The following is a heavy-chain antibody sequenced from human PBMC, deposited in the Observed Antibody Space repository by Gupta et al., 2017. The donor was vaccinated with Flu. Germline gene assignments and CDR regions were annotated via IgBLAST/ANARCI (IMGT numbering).Heavy chain of an antibody. Sequence: EVQLLESGGGLVQPGGSLRLSCAASGFTFSSYAMTWFPQAPGKGLAWVSAISGSGSSTYYADSVKGRFTISRDISKNTLYLQMNSLRAEDTAVYYCARWQQYQGYSYYGMDVWGQGTTVTVSS. V-gene: IGHV3-23*01. CDR1: GFTFSSYA. CDR3: ARWQQYQGYSYYGMDV. J-gene: IGHJ6*02. CDR2: ISGSGSST. D-gene: IGHD2-2*01.